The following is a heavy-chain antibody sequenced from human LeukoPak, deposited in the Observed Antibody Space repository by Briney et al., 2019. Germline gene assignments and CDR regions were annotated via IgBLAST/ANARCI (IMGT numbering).Heavy chain of an antibody. Sequence: GSSVKVSCKTSRGSFSDYPINWVRQAPGQGLEWLGGIIPKYSASNYAQAFQGRVTITADESTNTVYMEMSGLRPDDTAVYYCVRPDRIFGVPAAFDAWGQGTLVAVFS. CDR1: RGSFSDYP. CDR3: VRPDRIFGVPAAFDA. D-gene: IGHD3-3*02. CDR2: IIPKYSAS. V-gene: IGHV1-69*01. J-gene: IGHJ3*01.